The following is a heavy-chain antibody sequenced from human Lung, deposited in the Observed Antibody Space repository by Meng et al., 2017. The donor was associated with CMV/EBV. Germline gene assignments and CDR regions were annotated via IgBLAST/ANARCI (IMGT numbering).Heavy chain of an antibody. CDR1: GGSFSGYY. CDR3: ARQSPSQYYYDSSGFHNWFDP. V-gene: IGHV4-34*01. J-gene: IGHJ5*02. CDR2: IYYSGST. Sequence: SETXSLXCAVYGGSFSGYYWSWIRQPPGKGLEWIGSIYYSGSTYYNPSLKSRVTISVDTSKNQFSLKLSSVTAADTAVYYCARQSPSQYYYDSSGFHNWFDPXGQGXLVTVSS. D-gene: IGHD3-22*01.